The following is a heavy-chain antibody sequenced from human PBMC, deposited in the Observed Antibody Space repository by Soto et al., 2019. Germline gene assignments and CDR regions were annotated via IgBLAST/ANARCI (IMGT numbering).Heavy chain of an antibody. J-gene: IGHJ4*02. D-gene: IGHD6-13*01. CDR3: ARGAAAGPGPSFGY. Sequence: EVQLLESGGGLVQPGGSLRLSCAASGFTFSSYAMSWVRQAPGKGLEWVSGISGSGGSTYYADSVKGRFTISRDNSKNTLFLQMHSLRAEDTALYYCARGAAAGPGPSFGYWGQGTLVTVSS. CDR1: GFTFSSYA. V-gene: IGHV3-23*01. CDR2: ISGSGGST.